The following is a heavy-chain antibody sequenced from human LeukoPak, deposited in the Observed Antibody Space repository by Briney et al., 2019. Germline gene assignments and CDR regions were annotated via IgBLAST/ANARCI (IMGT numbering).Heavy chain of an antibody. J-gene: IGHJ4*02. CDR1: GFTFGSHA. CDR2: IFGSGGSP. CDR3: GKTTVGYSSGQKPAWPVDY. V-gene: IGHV3-23*01. Sequence: GGSLRLSCEASGFTFGSHAMYWVRQAPGKGLEWAAGIFGSGGSPHYADSVKGRFTISRDNSRNTVYLQISSLRAEDTAVYYCGKTTVGYSSGQKPAWPVDYWGQGTLVTVSS. D-gene: IGHD5-18*01.